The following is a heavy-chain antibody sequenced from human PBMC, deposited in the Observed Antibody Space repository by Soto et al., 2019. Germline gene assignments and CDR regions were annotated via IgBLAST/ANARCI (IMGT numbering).Heavy chain of an antibody. CDR3: AKASWRGYSSAVDH. J-gene: IGHJ4*02. CDR1: GFTFSSFG. V-gene: IGHV3-30*18. Sequence: LRLSCAASGFTFSSFGMHWVRQAPGKGLEWVAIMSNDGSNKYYGNSVKGRFTISRDNSKNRLYLQMNSLRAEDTAVYYCAKASWRGYSSAVDHWGQGTLVTVSS. CDR2: MSNDGSNK. D-gene: IGHD3-3*01.